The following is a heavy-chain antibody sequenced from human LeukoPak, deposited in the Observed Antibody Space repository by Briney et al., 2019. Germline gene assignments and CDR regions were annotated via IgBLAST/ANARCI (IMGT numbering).Heavy chain of an antibody. D-gene: IGHD3-9*01. CDR2: ISSSSSYI. Sequence: GGSLRLSCAASGFTFSSYSMNWVRQAPGKGLEWVSSISSSSSYIYYADSVKGRFTISRDSAKNSLYLQMNSLRAEDTAVYYCARDKGNYDILTGYIWYFDLWGRGTLVTVSS. V-gene: IGHV3-21*01. CDR3: ARDKGNYDILTGYIWYFDL. J-gene: IGHJ2*01. CDR1: GFTFSSYS.